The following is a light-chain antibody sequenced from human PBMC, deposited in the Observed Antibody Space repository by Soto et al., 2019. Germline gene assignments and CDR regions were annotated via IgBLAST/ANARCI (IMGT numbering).Light chain of an antibody. V-gene: IGKV3-20*01. CDR1: QSVSSSY. CDR3: QQYGGSPLLT. Sequence: EIVLTQSPGTLSLSPGERATLSCRASQSVSSSYLAWYQQKPGQAPRLLIYGASNRATGIPDRFRGSGSGADFILTISRLEPEEFAVYYCQQYGGSPLLTFGGGTKVE. J-gene: IGKJ4*01. CDR2: GAS.